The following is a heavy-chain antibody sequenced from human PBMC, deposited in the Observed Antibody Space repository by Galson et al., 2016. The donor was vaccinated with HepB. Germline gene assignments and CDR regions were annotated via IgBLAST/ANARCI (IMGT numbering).Heavy chain of an antibody. V-gene: IGHV5-51*01. CDR3: ARCSRRRASYGYYCFKY. Sequence: QSGAEVKKPGESLKISCKGSGYNFTSYWIGWVRQMPGKGLEWMGIIYPGDSERRYSPSFQGQVTISADGSIDTAYLQWSSLKASDTAMYYCARCSRRRASYGYYCFKYWGQGTLVSVSS. CDR2: IYPGDSER. D-gene: IGHD3-22*01. J-gene: IGHJ4*02. CDR1: GYNFTSYW.